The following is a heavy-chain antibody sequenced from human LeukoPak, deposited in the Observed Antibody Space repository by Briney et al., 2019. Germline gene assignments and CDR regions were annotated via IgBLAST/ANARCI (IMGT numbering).Heavy chain of an antibody. CDR1: GGSVSSYY. CDR3: AKFYFDSSGYYDVFDI. V-gene: IGHV4-59*02. CDR2: YHDGGST. Sequence: SETLSLTCSVSGGSVSSYYWSWIRQPPGKGLEWIVFYHDGGSTVYNPSFKSRVTISVDTSKNQVYLKLSSVTAADTAVYFCAKFYFDSSGYYDVFDIWGQGTMVTVSS. D-gene: IGHD3-22*01. J-gene: IGHJ3*02.